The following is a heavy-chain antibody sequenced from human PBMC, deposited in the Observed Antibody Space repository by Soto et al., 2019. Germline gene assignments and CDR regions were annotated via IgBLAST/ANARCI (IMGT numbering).Heavy chain of an antibody. D-gene: IGHD1-26*01. Sequence: GGSLRLSCAASGFTFSSYAMSWVRQAPGKGLEWVSAISGSGGSTYYADSVKGRFTISRDNSKNTLYLQMNSLRAEDTAVYYGAKDPRVERGGNWFDPWGQGTLVTVSS. CDR3: AKDPRVERGGNWFDP. J-gene: IGHJ5*02. V-gene: IGHV3-23*01. CDR2: ISGSGGST. CDR1: GFTFSSYA.